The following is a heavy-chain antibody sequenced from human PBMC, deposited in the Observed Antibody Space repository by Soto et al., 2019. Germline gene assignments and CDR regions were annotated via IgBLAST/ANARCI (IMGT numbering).Heavy chain of an antibody. CDR1: GFTFSDYY. CDR2: ISRSGNTM. CDR3: VREGRSSTSCNTGCAFDI. Sequence: PGGSLRLSCAASGFTFSDYYMSWIRQAPGKGLEWVSYISRSGNTMYYGDYVKGRFTISRDNAENSVFLQMISLRAEDTAVYYCVREGRSSTSCNTGCAFDIWGQGTMVTV. D-gene: IGHD2-2*02. V-gene: IGHV3-11*01. J-gene: IGHJ3*02.